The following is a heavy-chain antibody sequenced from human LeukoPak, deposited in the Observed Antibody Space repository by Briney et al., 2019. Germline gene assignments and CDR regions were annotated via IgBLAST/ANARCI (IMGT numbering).Heavy chain of an antibody. V-gene: IGHV1-69*04. D-gene: IGHD3-22*01. CDR1: GGTFSSYA. CDR3: ARALIVPGSPFDY. J-gene: IGHJ4*02. Sequence: GASVKVSCKASGGTFSSYAISWVRQPPGQGLEWMGRIIPILGIANYAQKFQGRVTITADKSTSTAYMELSSRRSEDTAVYYCARALIVPGSPFDYWGQGTLVTVSS. CDR2: IIPILGIA.